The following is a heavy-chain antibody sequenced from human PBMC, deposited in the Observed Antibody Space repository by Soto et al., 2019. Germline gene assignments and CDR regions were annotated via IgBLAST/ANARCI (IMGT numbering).Heavy chain of an antibody. V-gene: IGHV3-33*01. Sequence: SLRLSCAASGFTFSRYGMHWVRQAPGKGLEWVAVIWYDGSNKYYADSVKGRFTISRDNSKNTLYLQMNSLRAEDTAVYYCARGSIAAAGTAPYGMDVWGQGTTVTVSS. CDR3: ARGSIAAAGTAPYGMDV. CDR2: IWYDGSNK. CDR1: GFTFSRYG. J-gene: IGHJ6*02. D-gene: IGHD6-13*01.